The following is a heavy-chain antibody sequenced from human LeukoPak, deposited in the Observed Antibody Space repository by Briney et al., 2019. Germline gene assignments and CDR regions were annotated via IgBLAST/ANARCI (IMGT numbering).Heavy chain of an antibody. CDR3: ARAGWNDPMDV. D-gene: IGHD1-1*01. J-gene: IGHJ6*03. Sequence: GGSLRLSCAASGFTFSTYSMNWVRQAPGKGLEWVSSITASSYIYYADFVEGRFTISRDNAKNSLYLQMNSLRAEDTAVYYCARAGWNDPMDVWGKGTTVTVSS. V-gene: IGHV3-21*01. CDR1: GFTFSTYS. CDR2: ITASSYI.